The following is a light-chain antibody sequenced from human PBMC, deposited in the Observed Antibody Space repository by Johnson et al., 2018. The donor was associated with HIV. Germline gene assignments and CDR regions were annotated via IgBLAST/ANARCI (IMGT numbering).Light chain of an antibody. Sequence: QSILTQPPSVSAAPGQKVTISCSGSSSNIGNNYVSWYQQLPGTAPKLLIYDNNKRPSGIPDRFSGSKSDTSATLAITGLQTGAEAESYCGTWETGLSAYVFGTGTKVTVL. CDR1: SSNIGNNY. V-gene: IGLV1-51*01. J-gene: IGLJ1*01. CDR3: GTWETGLSAYV. CDR2: DNN.